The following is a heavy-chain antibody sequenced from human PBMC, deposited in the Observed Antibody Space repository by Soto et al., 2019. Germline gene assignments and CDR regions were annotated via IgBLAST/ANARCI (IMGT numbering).Heavy chain of an antibody. Sequence: SETLSLTGAVYGGSFSGYYWSWIRQPPGTGLEWIGEINHSGSTNYNPSLKSRVTISVDTSKNQFSLKLSSVTAADTAVYYCARVRRYYDSSGYCLDYWGQGTLVTVSS. CDR2: INHSGST. D-gene: IGHD3-22*01. CDR3: ARVRRYYDSSGYCLDY. J-gene: IGHJ4*02. CDR1: GGSFSGYY. V-gene: IGHV4-34*01.